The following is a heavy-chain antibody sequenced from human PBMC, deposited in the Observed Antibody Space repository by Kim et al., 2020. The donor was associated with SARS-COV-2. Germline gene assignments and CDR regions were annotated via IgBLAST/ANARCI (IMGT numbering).Heavy chain of an antibody. Sequence: SETLSLTCTVSGGSISSGSYYWSWIRQPAGKGLEWIGRIYTSGSTNYNPSLKSRVTISVDTSKNQFSLKLSSVTAADTAVYYCAREGGFSGYYYGNHYGMDVWGQGTTVTVSS. J-gene: IGHJ6*02. D-gene: IGHD3-22*01. CDR3: AREGGFSGYYYGNHYGMDV. CDR2: IYTSGST. V-gene: IGHV4-61*02. CDR1: GGSISSGSYY.